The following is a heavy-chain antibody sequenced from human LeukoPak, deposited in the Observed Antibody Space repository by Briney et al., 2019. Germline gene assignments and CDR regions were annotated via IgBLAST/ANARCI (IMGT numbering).Heavy chain of an antibody. Sequence: GGSLRLSCAASGFTFSSYGMHWVRQAPGKGLEWVAFIRYDGSNKYYADSVKGRFTISRDNSKNTPYLQMNSLRAEDTAVYYCAKGAYCGGDCYSDWFDPWGQGTLVTVSS. CDR3: AKGAYCGGDCYSDWFDP. CDR2: IRYDGSNK. CDR1: GFTFSSYG. J-gene: IGHJ5*02. D-gene: IGHD2-21*01. V-gene: IGHV3-30*02.